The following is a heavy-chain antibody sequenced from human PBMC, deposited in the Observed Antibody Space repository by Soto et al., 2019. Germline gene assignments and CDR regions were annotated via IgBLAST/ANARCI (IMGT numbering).Heavy chain of an antibody. D-gene: IGHD2-21*01. CDR2: IYWDDDK. J-gene: IGHJ6*02. V-gene: IGHV2-5*02. CDR1: GFSLSTTGVG. Sequence: QITLKESVPTLVKPTQTLTLTCTFSGFSLSTTGVGVGWIRQPPGKALEWLALIYWDDDKRYNPSLKSRLTITKDTSKNQVALTMTNMDPVDTATYYCVQSRCGGDCLQSYSSHSYYGLDVWGQGTTVTVSS. CDR3: VQSRCGGDCLQSYSSHSYYGLDV.